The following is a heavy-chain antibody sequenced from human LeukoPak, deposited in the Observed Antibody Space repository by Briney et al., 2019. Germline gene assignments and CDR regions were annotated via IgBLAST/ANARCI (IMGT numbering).Heavy chain of an antibody. J-gene: IGHJ3*02. CDR2: IYPGDSDT. Sequence: GESLKISCKASGYSFTSYWIGWVRQMPEKGLERMGIIYPGDSDTRYSPSFQGQVTISADKSISTAYLQWSSLKASDTAMYYCARERSSGYYTEDAFDIWSQGTMVTVSS. CDR1: GYSFTSYW. D-gene: IGHD3-22*01. CDR3: ARERSSGYYTEDAFDI. V-gene: IGHV5-51*01.